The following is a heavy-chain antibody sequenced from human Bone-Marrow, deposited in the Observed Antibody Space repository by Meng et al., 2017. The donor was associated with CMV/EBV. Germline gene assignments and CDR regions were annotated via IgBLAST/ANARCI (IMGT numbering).Heavy chain of an antibody. D-gene: IGHD3-10*01. V-gene: IGHV1-18*01. CDR1: GYTFSSYG. Sequence: ASVKVSCKASGYTFSSYGISWVRQAPGQGLEWMGWISAYNGNTNYAQKLQGRVTMTTDTSTSTAYMELSRLRYDDTAMYYCGRVVSMIRGVIWYGMDVWGQGTTVTVSS. J-gene: IGHJ6*01. CDR3: GRVVSMIRGVIWYGMDV. CDR2: ISAYNGNT.